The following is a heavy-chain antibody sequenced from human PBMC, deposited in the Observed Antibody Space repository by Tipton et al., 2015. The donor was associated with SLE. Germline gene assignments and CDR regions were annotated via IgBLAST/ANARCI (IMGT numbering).Heavy chain of an antibody. V-gene: IGHV3-30*02. CDR3: ANPQYDYGDPPNY. Sequence: SLRLSCAASGFTFSSYGMHWVRQAPGKGLEWVAFIRYDGSNKYYADSVKGRFTISRDNSKNTLYLQMNSLRAEDTAVYYFANPQYDYGDPPNYWGQGTLVTVSS. J-gene: IGHJ4*02. D-gene: IGHD4-17*01. CDR2: IRYDGSNK. CDR1: GFTFSSYG.